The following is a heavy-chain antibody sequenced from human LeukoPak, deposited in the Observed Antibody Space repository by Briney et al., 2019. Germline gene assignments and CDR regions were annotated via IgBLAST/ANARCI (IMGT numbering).Heavy chain of an antibody. V-gene: IGHV3-74*01. CDR3: AKDAEHSSGWYPGN. J-gene: IGHJ4*02. Sequence: GGSLRLSCAASGFTFSSSWMHWVRQAPGKGLVWVSTIRPDGSSTNYADSVKGRFTISRDNAKNTLYLQMNSLRDEDTAVYYCAKDAEHSSGWYPGNWGQGTLVIVSS. CDR1: GFTFSSSW. CDR2: IRPDGSST. D-gene: IGHD6-13*01.